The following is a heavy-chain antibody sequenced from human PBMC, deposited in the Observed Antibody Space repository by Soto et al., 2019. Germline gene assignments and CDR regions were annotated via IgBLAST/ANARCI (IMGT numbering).Heavy chain of an antibody. CDR2: IVVGSGNT. CDR3: AAERVSYNWNFDY. J-gene: IGHJ4*02. CDR1: GFTFTSSA. D-gene: IGHD1-20*01. Sequence: QMQLVQSGPEVKKPGTSVMVSCKASGFTFTSSAVQWVRQARGQRLEWIGWIVVGSGNTNYAQKFQERVTITRDMSTSTAYMELSSLRSEDTAVYYCAAERVSYNWNFDYWGQGTLVTVSS. V-gene: IGHV1-58*01.